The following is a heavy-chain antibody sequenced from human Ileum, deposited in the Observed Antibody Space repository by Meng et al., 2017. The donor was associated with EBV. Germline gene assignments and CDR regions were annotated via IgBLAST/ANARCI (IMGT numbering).Heavy chain of an antibody. J-gene: IGHJ5*02. D-gene: IGHD3-16*01. CDR3: ARGSGAGGRDWFDP. V-gene: IGHV1-8*01. CDR1: RYTFIKHD. Sequence: QVQLVQSGGEVKKPGASVKVPCQASRYTFIKHDIDWFRQAPGQGLEWMGWMNHNSGKTGYGQKFQDSVTMTRNTSISTAYMELSSLTSEDTALYYCARGSGAGGRDWFDPWGQGTLVTVSS. CDR2: MNHNSGKT.